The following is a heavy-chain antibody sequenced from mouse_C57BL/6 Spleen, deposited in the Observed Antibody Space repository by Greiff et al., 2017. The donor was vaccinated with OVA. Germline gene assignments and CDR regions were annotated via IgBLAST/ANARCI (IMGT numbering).Heavy chain of an antibody. Sequence: QVQLKQSGAELARPGASVKLSCKASGYTFTSYGISWVKQRTGQGLEWIGEIYPRSGNTYYNEKFKGKATLTADKSSSTAYMELRSLTSEDSAVYFWARGGVGYYVYAMDYGGQGTSVTVSS. CDR1: GYTFTSYG. J-gene: IGHJ4*01. CDR2: IYPRSGNT. V-gene: IGHV1-81*01. D-gene: IGHD2-3*01. CDR3: ARGGVGYYVYAMDY.